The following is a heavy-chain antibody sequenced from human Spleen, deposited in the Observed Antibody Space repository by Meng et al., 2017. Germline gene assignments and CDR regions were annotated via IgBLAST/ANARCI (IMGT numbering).Heavy chain of an antibody. CDR1: GYTFTGYY. Sequence: QVQLVRSGARLKNPGASVNAPCKDSGYTFTGYYMHWERQAPGQGLEWMGRINPNRGGTNYAQKFQGRVTMTRDTSISTAYMELSSLRSEDTAVYYCASFRYGARAATQTLDYWGQGTLVTSPQ. J-gene: IGHJ4*02. CDR3: ASFRYGARAATQTLDY. CDR2: INPNRGGT. V-gene: IGHV1-2*06. D-gene: IGHD2-15*01.